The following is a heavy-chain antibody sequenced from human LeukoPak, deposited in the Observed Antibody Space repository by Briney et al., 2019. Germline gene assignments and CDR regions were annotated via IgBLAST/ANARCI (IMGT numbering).Heavy chain of an antibody. CDR2: IYTSGST. V-gene: IGHV4-4*07. Sequence: SETLSLTCTVSGGSISSYYWSWIRQPAGKGLEWIGRIYTSGSTNYNPSLKSRVTMSVDTSKNQFSLKLSSVTAADTAVYYCARDSDSSGCYSISFDYWGQGTLVTVST. CDR1: GGSISSYY. CDR3: ARDSDSSGCYSISFDY. J-gene: IGHJ4*02. D-gene: IGHD3-22*01.